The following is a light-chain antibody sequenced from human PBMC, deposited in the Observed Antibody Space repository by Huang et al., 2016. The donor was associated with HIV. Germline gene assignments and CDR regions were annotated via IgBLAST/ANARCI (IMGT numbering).Light chain of an antibody. CDR1: QSVLYSSNNKNY. CDR2: GAS. V-gene: IGKV4-1*01. J-gene: IGKJ1*01. Sequence: DIVMTQSPDSLAVSLGERATINCKSSQSVLYSSNNKNYLGWYQQKSGQTPKLLIYGASTREFGVPDRFSGSGSGTDFTLTISNLQAEDVAVYYCQQYYRTPRTFGQGTKVEIK. CDR3: QQYYRTPRT.